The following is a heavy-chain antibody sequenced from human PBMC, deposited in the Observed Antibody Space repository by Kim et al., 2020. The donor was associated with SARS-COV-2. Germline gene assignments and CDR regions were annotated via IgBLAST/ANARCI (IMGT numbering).Heavy chain of an antibody. D-gene: IGHD3-9*01. CDR1: GFSFSTYT. V-gene: IGHV3-23*01. CDR3: AKPLVLTSSGMEAFDY. Sequence: GGSLRLSCAASGFSFSTYTLTWVRQAPGKGLEWVASISGVGSNTFYADSVKGRFTVSRDNSNNTLFLQMNSLRGDDTALYYCAKPLVLTSSGMEAFDYWGQRTLVTVSS. CDR2: ISGVGSNT. J-gene: IGHJ4*02.